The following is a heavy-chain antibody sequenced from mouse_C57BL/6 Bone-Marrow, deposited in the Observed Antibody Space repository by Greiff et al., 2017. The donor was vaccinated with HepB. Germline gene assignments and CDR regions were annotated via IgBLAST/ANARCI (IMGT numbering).Heavy chain of an antibody. V-gene: IGHV1-18*01. Sequence: VQLQQSGPELVKPGASVKIPCKASGYTFTDYNMDWVKQSHGKSLEWIGDINPNNGGTSYNQKFKGKATLTVDKSSSTAYMELRSLTSEDTAVYYCARGDYFWFAYWGQGTLVTVSA. J-gene: IGHJ3*01. D-gene: IGHD1-1*01. CDR2: INPNNGGT. CDR1: GYTFTDYN. CDR3: ARGDYFWFAY.